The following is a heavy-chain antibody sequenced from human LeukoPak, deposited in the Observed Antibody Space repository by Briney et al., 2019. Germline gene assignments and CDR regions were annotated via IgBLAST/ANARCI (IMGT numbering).Heavy chain of an antibody. D-gene: IGHD4-17*01. CDR3: ARGTTVTTAVLVPNDAFDI. J-gene: IGHJ3*02. CDR1: GGACKGYA. Sequence: SVKVSCKASGGACKGYAINWVRQAPRQGLEWMGGSNPIFGTTNFAPKFQGRLTIAADESTSTAYMELTSLKSEDTAVYYCARGTTVTTAVLVPNDAFDIWGQGTMVTVSS. CDR2: SNPIFGTT. V-gene: IGHV1-69*13.